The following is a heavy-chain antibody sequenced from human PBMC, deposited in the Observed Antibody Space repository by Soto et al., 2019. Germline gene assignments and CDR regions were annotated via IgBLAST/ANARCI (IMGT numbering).Heavy chain of an antibody. D-gene: IGHD3-10*01. Sequence: PSETLSLTCTVSGDSVTSGNYYWSWIRQPPGKGLEWIGYIYYSGNTNYSPSLKSRVTMSLDTSKNQFSLKLSSVTAADTAVYYCARDLTMVRGVITSFDYWGQGTLVTVSS. CDR1: GDSVTSGNYY. J-gene: IGHJ4*02. V-gene: IGHV4-61*01. CDR2: IYYSGNT. CDR3: ARDLTMVRGVITSFDY.